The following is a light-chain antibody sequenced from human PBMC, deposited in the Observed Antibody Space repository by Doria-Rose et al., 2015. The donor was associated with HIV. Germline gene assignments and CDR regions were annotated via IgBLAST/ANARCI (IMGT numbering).Light chain of an antibody. CDR3: HQYGTSWT. V-gene: IGKV3-20*01. Sequence: QSFSSTYLAWYQQKPGQAPSLLIYDGSTRATGIPDRFSASGSGTDFTLTVNRLEPEDFALYYCHQYGTSWTCGQGTKVEI. CDR2: DGS. CDR1: QSFSSTY. J-gene: IGKJ1*01.